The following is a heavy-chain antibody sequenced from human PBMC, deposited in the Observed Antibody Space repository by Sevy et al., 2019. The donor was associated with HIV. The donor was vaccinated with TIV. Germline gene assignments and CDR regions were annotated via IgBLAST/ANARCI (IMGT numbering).Heavy chain of an antibody. CDR2: IKSKTDGGTT. D-gene: IGHD3-10*01. J-gene: IGHJ3*02. CDR1: GFTFSNAW. CDR3: TVRITMVRAHRAFDI. V-gene: IGHV3-15*01. Sequence: GGSLRLSCAASGFTFSNAWMSWVRQAPGKGLEWVGRIKSKTDGGTTDYAAPVKGRFTISRDDSKNTLYLQMNSLKTEDTAVYYCTVRITMVRAHRAFDIWGQWTMVTVSS.